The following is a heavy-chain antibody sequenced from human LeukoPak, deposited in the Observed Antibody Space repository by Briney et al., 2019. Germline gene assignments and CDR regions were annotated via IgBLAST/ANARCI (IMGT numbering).Heavy chain of an antibody. V-gene: IGHV4-31*03. D-gene: IGHD3-10*01. J-gene: IGHJ6*02. CDR1: GGSISSAGYY. CDR2: MYYSGST. Sequence: SQTLSLTCTVSGGSISSAGYYWSWIRQHPGQGLEWIGYMYYSGSTYCNPSLKNRVTISVDTSKNQFSLKPNSVTAADTAVYYCARDAEYYYGSGSFSSGIDVWGQGTTVIVSS. CDR3: ARDAEYYYGSGSFSSGIDV.